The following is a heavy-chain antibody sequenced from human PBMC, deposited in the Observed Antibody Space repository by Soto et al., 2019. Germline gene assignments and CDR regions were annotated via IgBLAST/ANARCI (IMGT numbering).Heavy chain of an antibody. Sequence: HPGGSLRLSCAASGFTFSSYAMSWVRQAPGKGLEWVSAISGSGGSTYYADSVKGRFTISRDNSKNTLYLQMNSLRAEDTAVYYCAKDFRDFTSNWFDPWGQGTLVTVSS. J-gene: IGHJ5*02. CDR1: GFTFSSYA. D-gene: IGHD3-3*01. CDR2: ISGSGGST. CDR3: AKDFRDFTSNWFDP. V-gene: IGHV3-23*01.